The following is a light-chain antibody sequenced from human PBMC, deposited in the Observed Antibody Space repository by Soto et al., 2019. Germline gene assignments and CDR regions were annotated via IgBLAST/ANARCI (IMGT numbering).Light chain of an antibody. J-gene: IGLJ1*01. CDR3: CSYAGSYAYV. V-gene: IGLV2-14*01. Sequence: QSVLTQPAPVSGSPGQSITISCTGTNVDVGGYNYVSWYQHHPGKAPKLLIFEVSNRPSGVSNRFSGSKSGNTASLTISGLQSEDEADYYCCSYAGSYAYVFGSGTKVTVL. CDR1: NVDVGGYNY. CDR2: EVS.